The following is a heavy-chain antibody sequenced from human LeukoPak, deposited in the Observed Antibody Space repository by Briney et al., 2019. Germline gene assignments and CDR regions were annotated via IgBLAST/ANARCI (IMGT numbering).Heavy chain of an antibody. CDR3: AREGVRGVIPPWFDP. CDR2: IYYSGST. J-gene: IGHJ5*02. D-gene: IGHD3-10*01. V-gene: IGHV4-61*01. CDR1: GGSISSGNYY. Sequence: SETLSLTCTVSGGSISSGNYYWSWIRQSPGKGLEWIGYIYYSGSTNYNPSLNSRVTMSLHMSKNQFSLKLSFVTAADTAVYYCAREGVRGVIPPWFDPWGQGTLVTVSS.